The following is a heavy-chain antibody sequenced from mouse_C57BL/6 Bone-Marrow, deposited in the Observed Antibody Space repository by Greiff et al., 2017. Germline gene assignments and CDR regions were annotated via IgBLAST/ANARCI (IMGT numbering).Heavy chain of an antibody. CDR1: GFTFSSYA. CDR2: ISDGGSYT. CDR3: ARWDYGSSTWFAY. Sequence: EVQRVESGGGLVKPGGSLKLSCAASGFTFSSYAMSWVRQTPEKRLEWVATISDGGSYTYYPDNVKGRFTISRDNAKNNLYLQMSHLKSEDTAMYYWARWDYGSSTWFAYWGQGTLVTVSA. V-gene: IGHV5-4*01. J-gene: IGHJ3*01. D-gene: IGHD1-1*01.